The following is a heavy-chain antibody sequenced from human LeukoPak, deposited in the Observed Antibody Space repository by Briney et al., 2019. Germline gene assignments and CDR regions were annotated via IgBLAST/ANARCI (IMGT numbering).Heavy chain of an antibody. Sequence: GASVKVSCKASGCTFTGYYMHWVRQAPGQGLEWMGWINPNSGGTNYAQKFQGRVTMTRDTSISTAYMELSRLRSDDTAVYYCARVRLKGYAFDIWGQGTMVTVSS. CDR2: INPNSGGT. V-gene: IGHV1-2*02. CDR3: ARVRLKGYAFDI. D-gene: IGHD3-10*01. J-gene: IGHJ3*02. CDR1: GCTFTGYY.